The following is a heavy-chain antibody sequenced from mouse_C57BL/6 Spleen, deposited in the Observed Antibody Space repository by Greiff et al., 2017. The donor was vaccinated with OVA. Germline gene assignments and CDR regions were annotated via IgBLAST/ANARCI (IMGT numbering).Heavy chain of an antibody. Sequence: EVKLMESGGGLVKPGGSLKLSCAASGFTFSSYAMSWVRQTPEKRLEWVATISDGGSYTYYPDNVKGRFPIPRDNAKNNLYLQMSHLKSEDTAMYYCARVYDGYYLAWFAYWGQGTLVTVSA. CDR3: ARVYDGYYLAWFAY. CDR2: ISDGGSYT. J-gene: IGHJ3*01. D-gene: IGHD2-3*01. CDR1: GFTFSSYA. V-gene: IGHV5-4*03.